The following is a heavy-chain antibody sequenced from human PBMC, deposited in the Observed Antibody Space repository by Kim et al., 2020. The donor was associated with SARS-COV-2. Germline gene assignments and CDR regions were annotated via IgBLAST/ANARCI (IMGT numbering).Heavy chain of an antibody. Sequence: STYYADSVKALFTISRHNSKNTLYRKMNSLRAEDTAVYYCARDYYEDAFDIWGQGTMVTVSS. CDR2: ST. J-gene: IGHJ3*02. V-gene: IGHV3-53*04. D-gene: IGHD3-22*01. CDR3: ARDYYEDAFDI.